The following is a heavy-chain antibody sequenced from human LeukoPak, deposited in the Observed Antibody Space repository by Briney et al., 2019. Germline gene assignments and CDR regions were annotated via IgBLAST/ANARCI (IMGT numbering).Heavy chain of an antibody. D-gene: IGHD2-15*01. CDR2: IYDSGST. Sequence: SETLSLTCTVSDGSISSYYWSWIRQPPGKGLEWIGHIYDSGSTNYNPSLKSRVTISVDTSKNQFSLKLTSVTAADTAVYYCARDTYCSGGSCPGWYFDLWGRGTLVTVSS. J-gene: IGHJ2*01. CDR1: DGSISSYY. V-gene: IGHV4-59*12. CDR3: ARDTYCSGGSCPGWYFDL.